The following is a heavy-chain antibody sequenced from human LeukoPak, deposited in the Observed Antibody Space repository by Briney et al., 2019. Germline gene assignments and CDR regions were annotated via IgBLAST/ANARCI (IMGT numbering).Heavy chain of an antibody. D-gene: IGHD6-13*01. J-gene: IGHJ6*02. V-gene: IGHV3-30-3*01. Sequence: GGSLRLSCAASGFTFSSYAMHWVRQAPGKGLEWVAVISYDGSNKYYADSVKGRFTISRDNSKNTLYLQMNSLRAEDTAVYYCARVIRIRAAGFYGMDVWGQGTTVTVSS. CDR1: GFTFSSYA. CDR3: ARVIRIRAAGFYGMDV. CDR2: ISYDGSNK.